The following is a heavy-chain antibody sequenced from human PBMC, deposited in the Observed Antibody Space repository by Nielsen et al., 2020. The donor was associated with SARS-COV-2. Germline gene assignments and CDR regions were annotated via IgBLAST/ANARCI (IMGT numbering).Heavy chain of an antibody. V-gene: IGHV3-11*04. J-gene: IGHJ3*02. CDR1: GFTFSDYY. D-gene: IGHD1-26*01. Sequence: GESLKISCAASGFTFSDYYMSWIRQAPGKGLEWVSYISSSASTIYYADSVKGRFTISRDNAKKSLYLQMNSLRAEDTAVYYCAREKMVGPSTGDAFDIWGQGTMVTVSS. CDR3: AREKMVGPSTGDAFDI. CDR2: ISSSASTI.